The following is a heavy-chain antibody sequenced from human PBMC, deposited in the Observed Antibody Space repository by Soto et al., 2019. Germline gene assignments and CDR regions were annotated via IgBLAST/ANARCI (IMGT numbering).Heavy chain of an antibody. CDR2: ISDGGSTT. D-gene: IGHD2-2*01. CDR3: ARGYCSSTGCYRIADY. J-gene: IGHJ4*02. CDR1: GFSFSDYY. V-gene: IGHV3-11*01. Sequence: GGSLRLSCAASGFSFSDYYMSWIRQAPGKGLEWVSYISDGGSTTYYADSVKGRFTISRDNAQNTLYLQMNSLRDDDTAVYYCARGYCSSTGCYRIADYWGQGTLVTVSS.